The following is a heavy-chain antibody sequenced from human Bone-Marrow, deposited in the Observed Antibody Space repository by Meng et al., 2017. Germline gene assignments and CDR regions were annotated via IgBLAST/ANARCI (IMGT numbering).Heavy chain of an antibody. CDR2: ISSSSSYI. J-gene: IGHJ5*02. V-gene: IGHV3-21*01. Sequence: GGSLRLSCAASGFTFSSYSMNWVRQAPGKGLEWVSSISSSSSYIYYADSVKGRFTISRDNAKNSLYLQMNSLRAEDTAVYYCARDLLDDILTGYYPPWANNWFDPWGQGTLVTVSS. CDR3: ARDLLDDILTGYYPPWANNWFDP. CDR1: GFTFSSYS. D-gene: IGHD3-9*01.